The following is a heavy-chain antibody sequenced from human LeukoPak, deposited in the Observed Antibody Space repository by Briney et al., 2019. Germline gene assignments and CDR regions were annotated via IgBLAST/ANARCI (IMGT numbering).Heavy chain of an antibody. D-gene: IGHD3-10*01. CDR1: GGSISSSNW. V-gene: IGHV4-4*02. Sequence: SETLSLTCAVSGGSISSSNWWSWVRQPPGKGLEWIGEIYHSGSTNYNPSLKSRVTISVDKSKNQFSLKLSSVTAADTAVYYCATAGFGELALDYWGQGTLVTVSS. CDR3: ATAGFGELALDY. J-gene: IGHJ4*02. CDR2: IYHSGST.